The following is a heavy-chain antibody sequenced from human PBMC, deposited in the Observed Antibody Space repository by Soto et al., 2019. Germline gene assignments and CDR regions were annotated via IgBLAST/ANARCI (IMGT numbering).Heavy chain of an antibody. V-gene: IGHV3-48*02. Sequence: GAALRLSCGGSEFTSSSYSMNWVRQVPGKGLERVSYISSSSSTIYYADSVKGRFTISRDNAKNSLYLQMNSLRDEDTAVYYCAREGGVEVNAFDIWGQGTMVTVSS. J-gene: IGHJ3*02. D-gene: IGHD3-22*01. CDR1: EFTSSSYS. CDR3: AREGGVEVNAFDI. CDR2: ISSSSSTI.